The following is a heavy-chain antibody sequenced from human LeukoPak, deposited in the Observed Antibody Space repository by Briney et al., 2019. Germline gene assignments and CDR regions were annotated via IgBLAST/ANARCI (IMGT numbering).Heavy chain of an antibody. Sequence: GGSLRLSCAASGFNFSDAVMSWVRQAPGMGLEWVAAISSDSDVRYYAASVKGRFTISRDNSKSTVYLQMNSLRAEDAATYYCAKVGYCTSNCFRTHDYWGQGALVTVSS. V-gene: IGHV3-23*01. J-gene: IGHJ4*02. CDR1: GFNFSDAV. D-gene: IGHD2-8*01. CDR3: AKVGYCTSNCFRTHDY. CDR2: ISSDSDVR.